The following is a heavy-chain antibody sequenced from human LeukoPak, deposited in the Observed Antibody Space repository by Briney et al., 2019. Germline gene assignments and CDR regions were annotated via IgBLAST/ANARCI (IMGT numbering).Heavy chain of an antibody. CDR1: GYTLIGYY. CDR2: INPDSGGT. J-gene: IGHJ4*02. D-gene: IGHD6-19*01. V-gene: IGHV1-2*02. CDR3: ARDLGGVAVAAHFDY. Sequence: ASVKVSCKASGYTLIGYYIHWVRQAPGQGLEWMGWINPDSGGTNYAQKFQGRVTVTRDTSISTAYMELSRLRSDDTAVYYCARDLGGVAVAAHFDYWGQGTLVTVSS.